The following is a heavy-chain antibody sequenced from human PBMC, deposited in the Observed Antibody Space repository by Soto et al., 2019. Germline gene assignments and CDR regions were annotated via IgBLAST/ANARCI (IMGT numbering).Heavy chain of an antibody. V-gene: IGHV1-8*01. Sequence: ASVKVSCKASGYTFTSYDINWVRQATGQGLEWMGWMNPNSGNTGYAQKFQGRVTMTRNTSISTAYMELSSLRSEDTAVYYCASALYSSSPHYYHIDVWGKGTTVTVS. J-gene: IGHJ6*03. D-gene: IGHD6-13*01. CDR3: ASALYSSSPHYYHIDV. CDR2: MNPNSGNT. CDR1: GYTFTSYD.